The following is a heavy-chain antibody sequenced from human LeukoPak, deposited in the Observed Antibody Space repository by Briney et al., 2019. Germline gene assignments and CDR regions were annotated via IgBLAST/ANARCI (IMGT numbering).Heavy chain of an antibody. D-gene: IGHD4-11*01. Sequence: PSETLSLTCTVSGGSISSYYWSWIRQPPGKGLEWIGYIYYSGSTNYNPSLKSRVTISVDTSKSQFSLKLSSVTAADTAVYYCARHSLSTVTLDYWGQGTLVTVSS. J-gene: IGHJ4*02. CDR2: IYYSGST. CDR3: ARHSLSTVTLDY. V-gene: IGHV4-59*08. CDR1: GGSISSYY.